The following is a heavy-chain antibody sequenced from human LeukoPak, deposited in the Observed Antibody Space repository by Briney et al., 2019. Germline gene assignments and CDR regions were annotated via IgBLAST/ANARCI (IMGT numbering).Heavy chain of an antibody. D-gene: IGHD5-12*01. CDR3: AKKVAGFDH. Sequence: PGGSLRLSCAASGFTFSSYAMSWVRQAPGKGLEWVSLISGSGVSTYYAGSVKGRFTISRDNSQNTLYLQMNSLSAEDTAVYYCAKKVAGFDHWGQGTLVTVSS. V-gene: IGHV3-23*01. J-gene: IGHJ4*02. CDR2: ISGSGVST. CDR1: GFTFSSYA.